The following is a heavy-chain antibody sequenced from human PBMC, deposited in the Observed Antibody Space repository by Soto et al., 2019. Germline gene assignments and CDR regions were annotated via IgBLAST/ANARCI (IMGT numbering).Heavy chain of an antibody. V-gene: IGHV2-5*02. CDR2: IYWDDDK. D-gene: IGHD3-10*01. Sequence: QITLKESGPALVKPTQTLTLTCTFTGFSLTTNGLGVGWIRQPPGKALEWLALIYWDDDKRYSPSLKNRLTATKDSSENQVVLTLTNIKPVDTATYFCAHRTSLYYSIAPAFDFSGQGTPVTVS. CDR3: AHRTSLYYSIAPAFDF. CDR1: GFSLTTNGLG. J-gene: IGHJ5*01.